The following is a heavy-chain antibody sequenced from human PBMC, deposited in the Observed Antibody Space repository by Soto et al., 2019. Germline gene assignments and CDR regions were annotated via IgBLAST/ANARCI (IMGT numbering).Heavy chain of an antibody. Sequence: HPGGSLRLSCAASGFTFSSYAMHWVRQAPGKGLEYVSAISSNGGSTYYANSVKGRFTISRDNSKNTLYLQMGSLRAEDTAVYYCARELPLPATYYYDSSCYYYGPRYYYGMYGWGQGTTVTVSS. V-gene: IGHV3-64*01. D-gene: IGHD3-22*01. CDR1: GFTFSSYA. CDR2: ISSNGGST. CDR3: ARELPLPATYYYDSSCYYYGPRYYYGMYG. J-gene: IGHJ6*02.